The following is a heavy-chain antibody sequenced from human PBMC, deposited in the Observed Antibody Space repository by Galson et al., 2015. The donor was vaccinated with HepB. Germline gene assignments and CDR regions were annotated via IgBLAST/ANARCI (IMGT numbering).Heavy chain of an antibody. CDR3: ARGHWNMGV. CDR2: ISYSGNTT. D-gene: IGHD1-1*01. Sequence: SLRLSCAASRFTFSDYYMSWIRQAPGKGLEWVSYISYSGNTTDYAASVKGRFTISRDNAKNSLYLQMNSLRAEDTAVYYCARGHWNMGVWGKGTTVTVSS. V-gene: IGHV3-11*01. J-gene: IGHJ6*03. CDR1: RFTFSDYY.